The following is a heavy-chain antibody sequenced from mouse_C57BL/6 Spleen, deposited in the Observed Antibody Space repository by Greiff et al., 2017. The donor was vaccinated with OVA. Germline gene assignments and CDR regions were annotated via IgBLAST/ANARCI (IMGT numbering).Heavy chain of an antibody. V-gene: IGHV2-2*01. CDR1: GFSLTSYG. Sequence: VQLQESGPGLVQPSQSLSITCTVSGFSLTSYGVHWVRQSPGKGLEWLGVIWSGGSTDYNAAFISRLSISKDNSKSQVFFKMNSLQADDTAIYYCARTYYGSSYGYYAMDYWGQGTSVTVSS. CDR3: ARTYYGSSYGYYAMDY. D-gene: IGHD1-1*01. J-gene: IGHJ4*01. CDR2: IWSGGST.